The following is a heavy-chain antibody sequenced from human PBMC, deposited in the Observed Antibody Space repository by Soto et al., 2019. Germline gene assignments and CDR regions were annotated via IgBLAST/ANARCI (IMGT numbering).Heavy chain of an antibody. CDR1: GGSISSGGYY. V-gene: IGHV4-31*03. J-gene: IGHJ6*03. CDR3: AGGYGDLRYYYYMDV. D-gene: IGHD4-17*01. Sequence: QVQLQESGPGLVKPSQTLSLTCTVSGGSISSGGYYWSWIRQHPGKGLEWIGYIYSSGSTYYNPSLNSRVTISVDTSKNQFSLKLSSVTAADTAVYYCAGGYGDLRYYYYMDVWGKGTTVTVSS. CDR2: IYSSGST.